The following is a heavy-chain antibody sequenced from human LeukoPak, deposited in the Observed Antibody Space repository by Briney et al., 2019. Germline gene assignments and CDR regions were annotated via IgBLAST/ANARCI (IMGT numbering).Heavy chain of an antibody. CDR2: ITSSSSTI. Sequence: GGSLRLSSAAPGFTFSSNNTNWVPQAPRKGLEWVSYITSSSSTIKYADSVKGRFTISRDNAKNSLYLQMVSLRVEDTAVYYCASSGRGDFWGQGTLVSVSS. CDR3: ASSGRGDF. J-gene: IGHJ4*02. CDR1: GFTFSSNN. D-gene: IGHD3-10*01. V-gene: IGHV3-48*01.